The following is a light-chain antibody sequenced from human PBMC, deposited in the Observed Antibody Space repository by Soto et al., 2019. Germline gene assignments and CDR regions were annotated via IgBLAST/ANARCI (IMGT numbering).Light chain of an antibody. CDR2: AAS. J-gene: IGKJ1*01. Sequence: VLTQSPGTLSLSPGERATLSCRASQSVSSTYLAWYQQKPGQAPRLLIYAASNRATGIPDRFSGSGSGTDFTLSIRRLEHEDFAVYYCQQFGSSPQTFGQGTKVEI. CDR1: QSVSSTY. CDR3: QQFGSSPQT. V-gene: IGKV3-20*01.